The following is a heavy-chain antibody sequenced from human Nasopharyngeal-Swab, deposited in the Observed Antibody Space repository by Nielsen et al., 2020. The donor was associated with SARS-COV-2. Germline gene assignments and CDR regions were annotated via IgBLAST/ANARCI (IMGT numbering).Heavy chain of an antibody. CDR3: ARAQPSSWAVRYYYYMDV. V-gene: IGHV2-70*01. Sequence: IRQPPGKALEWLALIDWDDDKYYSTSLRTRLTISKDTSKNQVVLTMTNMDPVDTATYYWARAQPSSWAVRYYYYMDVWGKGTTVPVSS. CDR2: IDWDDDK. D-gene: IGHD6-13*01. J-gene: IGHJ6*03.